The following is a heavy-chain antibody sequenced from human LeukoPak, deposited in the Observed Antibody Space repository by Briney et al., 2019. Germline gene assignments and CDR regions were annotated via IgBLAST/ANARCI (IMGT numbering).Heavy chain of an antibody. V-gene: IGHV3-66*02. D-gene: IGHD3-3*01. CDR1: GFTVSSNY. CDR2: IYSGGST. Sequence: GGSLRLSCAASGFTVSSNYMSWVRQAPGKGLEWVSVIYSGGSTSYADSMKGQFTISRDSSKNTLYHQMNSLRAEDTAVYYCARGFWSGYYYNWFDPWGQGTLVTVSS. CDR3: ARGFWSGYYYNWFDP. J-gene: IGHJ5*02.